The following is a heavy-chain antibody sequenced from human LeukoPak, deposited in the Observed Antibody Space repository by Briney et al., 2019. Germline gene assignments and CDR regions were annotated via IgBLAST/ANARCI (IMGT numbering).Heavy chain of an antibody. CDR3: ARDRGGGSYLGAFDI. V-gene: IGHV1-2*02. Sequence: ASVKVSCKASGYTFTGYYMHWVRQAPGQGLEWMGWINPNSGGTNYAQKFQGRVTMTRDTSISTAYMKLSRLRSDDTAVYYCARDRGGGSYLGAFDIWGQGTMVTVSS. D-gene: IGHD1-26*01. J-gene: IGHJ3*02. CDR2: INPNSGGT. CDR1: GYTFTGYY.